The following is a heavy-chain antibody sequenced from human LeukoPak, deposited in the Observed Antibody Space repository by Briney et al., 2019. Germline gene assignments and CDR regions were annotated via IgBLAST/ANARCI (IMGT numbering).Heavy chain of an antibody. CDR2: IRSKAYGGTI. J-gene: IGHJ4*02. Sequence: GGSLRLSCTASGFTFGDYAMSWVRQLPGKGLEWVGFIRSKAYGGTIEYDASVRGRFSISRDDYRSIAYLKMNSLKTEDTAFYYCTRGTYYYDRTGYFTDYWGQGTLVTASS. CDR1: GFTFGDYA. D-gene: IGHD3-22*01. V-gene: IGHV3-49*04. CDR3: TRGTYYYDRTGYFTDY.